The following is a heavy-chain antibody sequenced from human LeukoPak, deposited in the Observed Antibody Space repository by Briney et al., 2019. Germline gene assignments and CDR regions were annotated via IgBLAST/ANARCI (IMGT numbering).Heavy chain of an antibody. CDR3: ASTYYYDSSALFGYYYYMDV. D-gene: IGHD3-22*01. CDR1: GFTFSSYS. J-gene: IGHJ6*03. CDR2: ISSSSSYI. Sequence: GGSLRLSCAASGFTFSSYSMNWVRQAPGKGLEWVSSISSSSSYIYYADSVKGRFTISRDNAKNTLYVQMNSLRAEDTAVYYCASTYYYDSSALFGYYYYMDVWGKGTTVTISS. V-gene: IGHV3-21*01.